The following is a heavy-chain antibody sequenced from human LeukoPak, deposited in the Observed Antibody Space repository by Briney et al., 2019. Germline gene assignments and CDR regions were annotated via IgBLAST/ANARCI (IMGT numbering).Heavy chain of an antibody. CDR3: GSSSWYVGSYFDY. V-gene: IGHV3-49*03. Sequence: PGGSLRLSCTASGFTFGDYAMSWFRQAPGKGQEWVGFIRSKAYGGTTEYAASVKGRFTISRDDSKSIAYLQMNSLKTEDTAVYYCGSSSWYVGSYFDYWGQGTLVTVSS. D-gene: IGHD6-13*01. CDR1: GFTFGDYA. J-gene: IGHJ4*02. CDR2: IRSKAYGGTT.